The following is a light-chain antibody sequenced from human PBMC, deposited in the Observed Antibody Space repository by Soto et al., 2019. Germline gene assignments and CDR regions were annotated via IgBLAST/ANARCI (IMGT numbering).Light chain of an antibody. CDR2: LNSDGSH. CDR1: SGHSSYA. V-gene: IGLV4-69*01. J-gene: IGLJ2*01. Sequence: QPVLTQSPSASDSLGASVKLTCTLSSGHSSYAIAWHQQQPEKGPRYLMKLNSDGSHSKGDGIPDRFSGSSSGAERYLTISSLQSEDEADYYCQTWGTVVFGGGTKLTVL. CDR3: QTWGTVV.